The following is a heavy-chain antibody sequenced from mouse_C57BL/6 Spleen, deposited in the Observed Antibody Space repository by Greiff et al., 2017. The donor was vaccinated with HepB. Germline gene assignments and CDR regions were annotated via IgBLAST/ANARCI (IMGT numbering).Heavy chain of an antibody. J-gene: IGHJ2*01. D-gene: IGHD3-1*01. CDR1: GYTFTGYW. Sequence: VQLQQSGAELMKPGASVKLSCKATGYTFTGYWIEWVKQRPGHGLEWIGEILPGSGSTNYNDKFKGKATFTADTSSNTTYMQLSSLTTEDSAIYYCARGYGPIFDYWGQGTTLTVSS. CDR2: ILPGSGST. CDR3: ARGYGPIFDY. V-gene: IGHV1-9*01.